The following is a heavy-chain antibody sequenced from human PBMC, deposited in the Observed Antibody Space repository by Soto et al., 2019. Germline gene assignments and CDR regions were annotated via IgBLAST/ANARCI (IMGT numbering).Heavy chain of an antibody. J-gene: IGHJ4*02. V-gene: IGHV4-31*03. CDR3: ARATGTLRSRNCDY. CDR1: GDSIDSGGSY. D-gene: IGHD1-1*01. CDR2: IYYTGSS. Sequence: QVQLQESGPGLVRPSQTLSLTCNVSGDSIDSGGSYWSWIRQRPGKGLEWIGYIYYTGSSYYSKSLRSRLTMSVDTSKSQFSLRLSSVTAADTAVYYCARATGTLRSRNCDYWGQGSLVTVSS.